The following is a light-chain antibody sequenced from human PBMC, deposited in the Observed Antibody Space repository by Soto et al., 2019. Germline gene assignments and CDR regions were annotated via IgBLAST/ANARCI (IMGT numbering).Light chain of an antibody. Sequence: EIVLTQSPATLSLSPGETATLSCRASQSVSSSLAWYQQKPGQTPRLLIYDASNMATGIPARFSGRGSWTDYTLTVSSLEPEDFAVYYCQQRSSWPLTFGGGTKVEIK. V-gene: IGKV3-11*01. CDR3: QQRSSWPLT. CDR2: DAS. J-gene: IGKJ4*01. CDR1: QSVSSS.